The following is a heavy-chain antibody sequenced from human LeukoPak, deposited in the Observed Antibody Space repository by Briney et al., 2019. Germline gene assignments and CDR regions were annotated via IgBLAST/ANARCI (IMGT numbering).Heavy chain of an antibody. V-gene: IGHV5-51*01. CDR3: ARRRYSPPGAFDI. J-gene: IGHJ3*02. CDR2: IYPGDSDI. D-gene: IGHD1-1*01. CDR1: GYSFINHW. Sequence: GESLKISCKGSGYSFINHWIGWVRQMPGKGLEWMGNIYPGDSDIRYSPSFQGQVTISADKSISTAYLQWSSLKASDTAMYYCARRRYSPPGAFDIWGQGTMVTVSS.